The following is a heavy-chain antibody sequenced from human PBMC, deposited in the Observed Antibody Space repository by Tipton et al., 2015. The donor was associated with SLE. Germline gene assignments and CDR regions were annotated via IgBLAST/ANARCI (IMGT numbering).Heavy chain of an antibody. Sequence: TLSLTCTVSGGSISSDSYYWSWLRQSAGKGLEWIGHIYSSGRTNYNPSLKSRVTMSVDTSKNQFSLRLSSVTAADTAVYYCARGGVGGYDYLDYWGQGTPVVVSS. CDR1: GGSISSDSYY. CDR3: ARGGVGGYDYLDY. CDR2: IYSSGRT. J-gene: IGHJ4*02. V-gene: IGHV4-61*09. D-gene: IGHD5-12*01.